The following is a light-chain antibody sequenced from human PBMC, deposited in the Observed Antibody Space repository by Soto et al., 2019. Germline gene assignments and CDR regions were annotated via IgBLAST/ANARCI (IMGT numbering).Light chain of an antibody. V-gene: IGKV3-11*01. CDR2: DAS. CDR3: QQRSRWPPGGT. CDR1: QSVSTY. Sequence: EIVLTQSPATLSLSPGERATLSCRASQSVSTYLAWYQQKRGQAPRLLIYDASNRATGIPARFSGSGSGTDFTLTITSLEPEDFAVYYCQQRSRWPPGGTFGGGTKVEI. J-gene: IGKJ4*01.